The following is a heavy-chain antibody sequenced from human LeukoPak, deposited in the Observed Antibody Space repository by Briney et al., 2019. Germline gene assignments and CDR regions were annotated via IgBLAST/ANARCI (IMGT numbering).Heavy chain of an antibody. CDR3: ARLQGGGSGTYLDY. Sequence: GGSLRLSCAASGFTVSSNYMSWVRQAPGKGLEWVSVIYSGGSTYYADSVKGRFTISRDNSKNTLYLQMNSLRAEDTAVYYCARLQGGGSGTYLDYWGQGTLVTVSS. V-gene: IGHV3-53*01. CDR1: GFTVSSNY. J-gene: IGHJ4*02. CDR2: IYSGGST. D-gene: IGHD3-10*01.